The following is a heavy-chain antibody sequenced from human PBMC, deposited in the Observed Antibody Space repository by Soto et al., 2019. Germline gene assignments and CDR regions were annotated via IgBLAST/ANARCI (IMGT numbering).Heavy chain of an antibody. CDR1: GGTFSTYT. Sequence: QVQLVQSGAEVKKPGSSVKVSCKASGGTFSTYTINWVRQAPGQGLEWMGGFIPMFGTANYAQKFQGRVTITADESTSTDYMELSSLRSEDTAVYYCARRYCISTSCHYYGMDVWGQGTTVTVSS. CDR2: FIPMFGTA. V-gene: IGHV1-69*12. CDR3: ARRYCISTSCHYYGMDV. D-gene: IGHD2-2*01. J-gene: IGHJ6*02.